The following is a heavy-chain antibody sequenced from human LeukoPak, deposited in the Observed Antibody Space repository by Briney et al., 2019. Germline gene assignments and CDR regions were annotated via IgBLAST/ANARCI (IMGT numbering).Heavy chain of an antibody. CDR3: ALHLGPSSGFGGMG. D-gene: IGHD6-19*01. Sequence: RASVKVSCKASGFTFTSSAMQWVRQARGRRLEWIGWIVVGSGNTNYAQKFQERVTITRDMSTSTAYMELSSLRSEDTAVYYCALHLGPSSGFGGMGWGQGTLVTVSS. J-gene: IGHJ4*02. V-gene: IGHV1-58*02. CDR2: IVVGSGNT. CDR1: GFTFTSSA.